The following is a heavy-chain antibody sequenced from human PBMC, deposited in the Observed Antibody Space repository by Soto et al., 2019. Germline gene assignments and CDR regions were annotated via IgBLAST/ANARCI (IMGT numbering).Heavy chain of an antibody. CDR2: INPNSGGT. V-gene: IGHV1-2*04. CDR1: GYTFTGYY. D-gene: IGHD3-9*01. J-gene: IGHJ4*02. CDR3: ARSGEVLRYFDWNFDY. Sequence: AASVKVSCKASGYTFTGYYMHWVRQAPGQGLEWMGWINPNSGGTNYAQKFQGWVTMTRDTSISTAYMELSRLRSDDTAVYYCARSGEVLRYFDWNFDYWGQGTLVTVSS.